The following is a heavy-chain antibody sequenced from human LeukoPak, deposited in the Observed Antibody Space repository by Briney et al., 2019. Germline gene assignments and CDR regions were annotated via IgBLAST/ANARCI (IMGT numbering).Heavy chain of an antibody. J-gene: IGHJ4*02. CDR3: ARGSRKVLRFLEWSPFDY. D-gene: IGHD3-3*01. Sequence: SETLSLTCAVYGGSFSGYYWSWIRQPPEKGLEWIGEINHSGSTNYNPSLKSRVTISVDTSENQFSLKLSSVTAADTAVYYCARGSRKVLRFLEWSPFDYWGQGTLVTVSS. CDR2: INHSGST. V-gene: IGHV4-34*01. CDR1: GGSFSGYY.